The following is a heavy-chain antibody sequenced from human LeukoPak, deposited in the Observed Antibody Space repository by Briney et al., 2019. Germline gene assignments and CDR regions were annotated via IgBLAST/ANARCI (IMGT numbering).Heavy chain of an antibody. CDR2: IYQTGHT. CDR1: GYSTIRGYF. Sequence: PSETLSLTCAVSGYSTIRGYFWGWLRQPPGKGLGWIGNIYQTGHTYYNPFSKSRVTISIDTSKNQFALRLSSVTAADTAVYYCARPGVGATSGNDAFDIWGQGTMVTVSS. J-gene: IGHJ3*02. D-gene: IGHD1-26*01. CDR3: ARPGVGATSGNDAFDI. V-gene: IGHV4-38-2*01.